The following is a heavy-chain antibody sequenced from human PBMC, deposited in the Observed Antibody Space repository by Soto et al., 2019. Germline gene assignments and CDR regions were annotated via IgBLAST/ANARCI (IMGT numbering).Heavy chain of an antibody. CDR1: GYTFTSYY. J-gene: IGHJ6*02. CDR3: ARDRQKNSSYYYYGMDV. D-gene: IGHD6-13*01. CDR2: INPSGGST. Sequence: VASVKVSCKASGYTFTSYYMHWVRQAPGQGLEWMGIINPSGGSTSYAQKFQGRVTMTRDTSTSTVYMELSSLRSEDTAVYYCARDRQKNSSYYYYGMDVWGQGTTVTVSS. V-gene: IGHV1-46*01.